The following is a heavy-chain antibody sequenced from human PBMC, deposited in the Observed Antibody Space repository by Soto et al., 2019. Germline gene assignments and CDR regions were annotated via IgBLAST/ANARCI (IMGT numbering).Heavy chain of an antibody. V-gene: IGHV2-5*02. CDR3: XXXXXXXXXXXXXY. Sequence: QITLKESGPTLVKPTQTLTXXXXXXGFSLSTXXXGVXXIRQPPGKALEWLALIYWDDDKRYRPSLKSRLTITKDTSKNQVVLRMTNMDPADTAXXXXXXXXXXXXXXXXXYWGQGTLVTVSS. CDR1: GFSLSTXXXG. CDR2: IYWDDDK. J-gene: IGHJ4*02.